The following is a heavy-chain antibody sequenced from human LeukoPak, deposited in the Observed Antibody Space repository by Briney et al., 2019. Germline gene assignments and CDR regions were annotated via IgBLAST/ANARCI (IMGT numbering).Heavy chain of an antibody. V-gene: IGHV1-2*02. CDR1: GYTFTGYY. CDR3: AREQYYDTLTGYYPFCAFDI. D-gene: IGHD3-9*01. J-gene: IGHJ3*02. CDR2: INPNSGGT. Sequence: GASVKVSCKASGYTFTGYYMHWVRQAPGQGLEWMGWINPNSGGTNYAQKFQGRVTMTRDTSISTAYMELSRLRSDDTAVYYCAREQYYDTLTGYYPFCAFDIWGQGTMVTVSS.